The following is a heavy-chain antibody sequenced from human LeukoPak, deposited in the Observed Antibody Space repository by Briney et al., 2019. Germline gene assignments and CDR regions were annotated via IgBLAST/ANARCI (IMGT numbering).Heavy chain of an antibody. Sequence: GGSLRLSCAASGFTFSSYGIHWVRQAPGKGLEWVAIIWYDGGNIDYTDSVKGRFTISRDNSKNTLYLQMNSLRAEDTAVYYCAREEHKNWKIDYWGQGTLVTVPS. CDR1: GFTFSSYG. V-gene: IGHV3-33*01. CDR3: AREEHKNWKIDY. J-gene: IGHJ4*02. CDR2: IWYDGGNI. D-gene: IGHD1-1*01.